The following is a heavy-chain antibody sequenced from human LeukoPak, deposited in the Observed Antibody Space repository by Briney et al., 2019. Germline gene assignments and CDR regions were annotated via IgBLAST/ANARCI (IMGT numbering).Heavy chain of an antibody. CDR2: IRSTANGYAT. CDR1: GFTFSGSA. V-gene: IGHV3-73*01. CDR3: TGNYYGSGSYADFDY. Sequence: PGGSLRLSCAASGFTFSGSALHWVRQASGKAREWVGRIRSTANGYATAYAASVKGRFTISRDESKNTAYLQMDSLKTEDTAVYYCTGNYYGSGSYADFDYWGQGTLGTVSS. D-gene: IGHD3-10*01. J-gene: IGHJ4*02.